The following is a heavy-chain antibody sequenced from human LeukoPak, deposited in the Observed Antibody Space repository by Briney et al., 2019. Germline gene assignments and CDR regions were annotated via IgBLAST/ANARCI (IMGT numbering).Heavy chain of an antibody. D-gene: IGHD6-13*01. J-gene: IGHJ4*02. CDR3: AKRPSSSPKPDYFDY. V-gene: IGHV3-23*01. CDR1: GFTFSNYA. Sequence: GGSLRLSCAASGFTFSNYAMSWVRQAPGKGLEWVSAISGSGGSTYYADSVKGRFTISRDNSKNTLYLQMNSLRAEDTAVYYCAKRPSSSPKPDYFDYWGQGTLVTVSS. CDR2: ISGSGGST.